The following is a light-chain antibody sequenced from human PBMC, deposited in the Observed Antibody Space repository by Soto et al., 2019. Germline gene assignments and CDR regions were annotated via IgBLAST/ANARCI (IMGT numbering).Light chain of an antibody. CDR1: QSVSSY. J-gene: IGKJ4*01. Sequence: EIVLTQSPATLSFSPGERATPSFRASQSVSSYLAWYQQKPGQAPRLLIYDASNRATGIPARFSGSGSGTDFTLTISSLEPEDFAVYYCQQRSNWPTFGGGTKVDIK. CDR2: DAS. CDR3: QQRSNWPT. V-gene: IGKV3-11*01.